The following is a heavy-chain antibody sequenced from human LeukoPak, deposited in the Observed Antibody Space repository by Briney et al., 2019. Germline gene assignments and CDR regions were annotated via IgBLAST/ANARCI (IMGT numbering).Heavy chain of an antibody. Sequence: SETLSLTCAVYGGSFSGDYWSWIRQPPGEGLEWIGEINHSGSTNYNASLKSRVAISVDTSKNQFSLNLSSVTAADTAVYYCARASGWYKVYYYYMDVWGKGTTVTVSS. J-gene: IGHJ6*03. CDR1: GGSFSGDY. D-gene: IGHD6-19*01. CDR3: ARASGWYKVYYYYMDV. V-gene: IGHV4-34*01. CDR2: INHSGST.